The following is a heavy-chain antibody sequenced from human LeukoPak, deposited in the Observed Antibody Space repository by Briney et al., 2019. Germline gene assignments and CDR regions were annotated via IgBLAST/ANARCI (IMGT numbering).Heavy chain of an antibody. CDR1: GFTFSSYE. V-gene: IGHV3-48*03. Sequence: GGSLRLSCAASGFTFSSYEMNWVRQAPGKGLEWVSYISSSGSTIYYADSVKGRFTISRDNAKNSLYLQMNSLRAEDTAVYYCARESGYCSSTSCSRRYYYGSGKGYYYYMDVWGKGTTVTIS. D-gene: IGHD2-2*01. CDR3: ARESGYCSSTSCSRRYYYGSGKGYYYYMDV. CDR2: ISSSGSTI. J-gene: IGHJ6*03.